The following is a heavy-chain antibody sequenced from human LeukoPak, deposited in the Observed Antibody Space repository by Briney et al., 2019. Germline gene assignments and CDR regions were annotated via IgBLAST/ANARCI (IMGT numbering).Heavy chain of an antibody. CDR2: INWNGEST. Sequence: GGSLRLSCAASGFTFYDYGMRWVGQAPGKGREWVSGINWNGESTEYVDSVTGRFTISRDNAKESLYLQMNSLRVEDTAVYYCARGVNWLPGTFDIWGQGTMVTVSS. V-gene: IGHV3-20*04. CDR3: ARGVNWLPGTFDI. J-gene: IGHJ3*02. D-gene: IGHD3-9*01. CDR1: GFTFYDYG.